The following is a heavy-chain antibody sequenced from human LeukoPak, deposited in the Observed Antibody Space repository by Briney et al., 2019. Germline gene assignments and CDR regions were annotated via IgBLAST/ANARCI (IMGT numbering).Heavy chain of an antibody. CDR3: ARARVVVNRYNWFDP. J-gene: IGHJ5*02. Sequence: HPGRSLRLSCAASGFTFDDYAMHWVRQAPGKGLEWVSGISWNSGSIGYADSVKGRFTISRDNAKNSLYLQMNSLRAEDTAVYYCARARVVVNRYNWFDPWGQGTLVTVSS. D-gene: IGHD3-22*01. CDR1: GFTFDDYA. CDR2: ISWNSGSI. V-gene: IGHV3-9*01.